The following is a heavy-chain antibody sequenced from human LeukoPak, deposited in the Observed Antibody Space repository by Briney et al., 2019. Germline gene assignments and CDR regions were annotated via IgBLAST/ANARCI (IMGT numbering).Heavy chain of an antibody. CDR1: GFTFSSYS. J-gene: IGHJ6*02. V-gene: IGHV3-21*01. CDR2: ISSSSSYI. D-gene: IGHD6-6*01. Sequence: GGSLRLSCAASGFTFSSYSMNWVRQAPGKGLEWVSSISSSSSYIYYADSVKGRFTISRDNAKNSLYLQMNSLRAEDTAVYYCAREFVAARRGYYYGMDVWGRGTTVTVSS. CDR3: AREFVAARRGYYYGMDV.